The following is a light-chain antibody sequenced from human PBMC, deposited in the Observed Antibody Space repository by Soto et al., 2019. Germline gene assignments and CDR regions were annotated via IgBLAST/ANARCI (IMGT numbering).Light chain of an antibody. V-gene: IGKV3-15*01. J-gene: IGKJ1*01. CDR1: QSVSSN. CDR2: GAS. Sequence: EIVMTQSPATPSVPPGESATLSCRASQSVSSNLAWYQQKPGQAPRLLIYGASTRATGIPARFRGSGSGTEFTFTISSLQSEDFAVYYCQQYNNWPRTFGQGTKVEIK. CDR3: QQYNNWPRT.